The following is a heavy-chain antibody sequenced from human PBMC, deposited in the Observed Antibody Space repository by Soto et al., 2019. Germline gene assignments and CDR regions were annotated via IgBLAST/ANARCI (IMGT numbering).Heavy chain of an antibody. J-gene: IGHJ4*01. CDR3: AKLGSAIHLEY. Sequence: EVQLLESGGGFVQPGGSLRLSCAASGFTFSDFAMSWVRQAPGEGLEWVSGISVTGVSTYYADSVKGRFTIFRDNSKNTLCLQMDSLRAEATAVYYLAKLGSAIHLEYWAEGTLFT. D-gene: IGHD1-1*01. CDR2: ISVTGVST. V-gene: IGHV3-23*01. CDR1: GFTFSDFA.